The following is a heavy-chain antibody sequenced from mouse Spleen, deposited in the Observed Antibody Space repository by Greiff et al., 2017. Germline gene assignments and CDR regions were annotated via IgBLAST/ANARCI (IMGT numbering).Heavy chain of an antibody. J-gene: IGHJ4*01. D-gene: IGHD1-1*01. CDR2: IHPNSGST. V-gene: IGHV1-64*01. Sequence: QVQLQQPGAELVKPGASVKLSCKASGYTFTGYWMHWVKQRPGQGLEWIGMIHPNSGSTNYNEKFKSKATLTVDKSSSTAYMQLSSLTSEDSAVYYCARDYCGSRDYYAMDYWGQGTSVTVSS. CDR3: ARDYCGSRDYYAMDY. CDR1: GYTFTGYW.